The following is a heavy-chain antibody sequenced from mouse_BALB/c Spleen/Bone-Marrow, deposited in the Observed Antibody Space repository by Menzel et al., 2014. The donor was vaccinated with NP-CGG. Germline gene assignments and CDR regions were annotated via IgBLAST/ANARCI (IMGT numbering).Heavy chain of an antibody. D-gene: IGHD1-1*01. Sequence: QVQLQQSGAELARPGASVKLSCKASGYTFTSYWMQWVKQRPGQGLEWIGTIYPGDGDARYTQKFKGKATLTADKSSSRAYMLLSSLASEDSVVVYWGRNYSYACSWSAMDYWGQGTAVTVSS. CDR1: GYTFTSYW. J-gene: IGHJ4*01. V-gene: IGHV1-87*01. CDR3: GRNYSYACSWSAMDY. CDR2: IYPGDGDA.